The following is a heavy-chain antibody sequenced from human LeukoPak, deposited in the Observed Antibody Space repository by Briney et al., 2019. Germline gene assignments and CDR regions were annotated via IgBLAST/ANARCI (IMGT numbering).Heavy chain of an antibody. V-gene: IGHV4-4*07. CDR1: GGSISSYY. CDR2: IYTSGST. J-gene: IGHJ6*02. D-gene: IGHD2-2*01. CDR3: GRSLVVVPAADDYYYYYGMDV. Sequence: PSETLSLTCTVSGGSISSYYWSWIRQPAGKGLEWIGRIYTSGSTNYNPSLKSRVTMSVDTSKNQFSLKLSSVTAADTAVYYCGRSLVVVPAADDYYYYYGMDVWGQGTTVTVSS.